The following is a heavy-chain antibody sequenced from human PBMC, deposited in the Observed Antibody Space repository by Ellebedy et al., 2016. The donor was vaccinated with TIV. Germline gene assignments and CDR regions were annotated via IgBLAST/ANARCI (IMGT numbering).Heavy chain of an antibody. J-gene: IGHJ4*02. CDR2: VYYTGST. CDR1: GGSISSNNHY. D-gene: IGHD2/OR15-2a*01. Sequence: MPSETLSLTCTVSGGSISSNNHYWGWVRQPPGKGLEYIGSVYYTGSTYYHPSLKSRVTVSADTSKNQFSLTLISVTAADTAMYYCTRHRRSNHNSVQYSDYWGQGTLVTVSS. V-gene: IGHV4-39*01. CDR3: TRHRRSNHNSVQYSDY.